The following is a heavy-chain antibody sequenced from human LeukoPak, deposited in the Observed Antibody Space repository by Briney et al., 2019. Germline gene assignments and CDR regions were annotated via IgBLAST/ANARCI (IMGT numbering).Heavy chain of an antibody. V-gene: IGHV4-61*01. J-gene: IGHJ4*02. D-gene: IGHD3-10*01. CDR2: IYYTGST. CDR1: GGSVSSGSYY. CDR3: ERDRRFGESNY. Sequence: SETLSLTCTVSGGSVSSGSYYWSWVRQPPGKGLEWIGFIYYTGSTNYSPSLKSRVTISVDASKNQFSLRLTSVTAADTAVYYCERDRRFGESNYWGQGTLVTVSS.